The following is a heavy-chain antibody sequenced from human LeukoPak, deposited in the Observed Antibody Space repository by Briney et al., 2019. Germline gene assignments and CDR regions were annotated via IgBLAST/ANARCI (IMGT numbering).Heavy chain of an antibody. CDR1: GYTFTSYG. Sequence: ASVKVSCKASGYTFTSYGISWVRQAPGQGLEWMGWVSAYNGNTNYAQKLQGRVTMTTDTSTSTAYMELRSLRSDDTAVYYCARVSPRLWFGESAFDIWGQGTMVTVSS. V-gene: IGHV1-18*01. CDR2: VSAYNGNT. CDR3: ARVSPRLWFGESAFDI. D-gene: IGHD3-10*01. J-gene: IGHJ3*02.